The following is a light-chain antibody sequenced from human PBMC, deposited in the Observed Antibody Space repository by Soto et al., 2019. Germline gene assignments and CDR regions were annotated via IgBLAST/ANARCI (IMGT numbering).Light chain of an antibody. CDR1: KLGDKY. V-gene: IGLV3-1*01. J-gene: IGLJ2*01. Sequence: SYALTQPPSVSVYPGQTASITCSGDKLGDKYACWSQQKPGQSPVLVIYQDSKRPSGIPERFSGSNSGNTATLTISGTQAMDEADYYCQAWDSSTAPFGGGTKVTVL. CDR2: QDS. CDR3: QAWDSSTAP.